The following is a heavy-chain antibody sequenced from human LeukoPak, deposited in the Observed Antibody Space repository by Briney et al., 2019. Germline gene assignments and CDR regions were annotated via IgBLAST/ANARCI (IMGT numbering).Heavy chain of an antibody. V-gene: IGHV3-48*03. D-gene: IGHD5-18*01. Sequence: GGSLRLSCAASGFTFSSYEMNWVRQAPGKGLEWVSYISSSGSTIYYADSVKGRFTISRDNAKNSLYLQMNSLRAEDTAVYYCARYSYGLSDAFDIWGQGTMVTVSS. CDR3: ARYSYGLSDAFDI. CDR2: ISSSGSTI. J-gene: IGHJ3*02. CDR1: GFTFSSYE.